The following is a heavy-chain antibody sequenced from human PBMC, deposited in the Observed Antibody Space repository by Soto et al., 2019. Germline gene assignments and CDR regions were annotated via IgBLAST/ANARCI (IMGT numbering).Heavy chain of an antibody. J-gene: IGHJ6*02. V-gene: IGHV3-11*01. CDR1: GLTFSDCY. Sequence: QVQLVESGGGLVKPGGSLRLSCAASGLTFSDCYMNWIRQAPGKGLEWVSNISSSGSSINYAGSVKGRFTISRDNAKNSLYLQMNSLRAEDTAMYYCARVRFGEWGYAMDVWGQGTTVTVSS. CDR3: ARVRFGEWGYAMDV. D-gene: IGHD3-10*01. CDR2: ISSSGSSI.